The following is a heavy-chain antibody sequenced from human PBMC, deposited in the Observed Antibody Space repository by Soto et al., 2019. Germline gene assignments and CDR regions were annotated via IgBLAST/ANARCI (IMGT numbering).Heavy chain of an antibody. J-gene: IGHJ3*02. D-gene: IGHD1-1*01. V-gene: IGHV1-69*02. Sequence: QVQLVQSGAEVKEPGSSVKVSCKVSGGTFSSQTINWVRQVPGQGLEWMGSVIPIIGEGKYAQSFLGRVTITADRSTRTANMEVSSLRSEDTAVYYCARPAVNDLDADSSAFDIWGQGTMVTVSS. CDR1: GGTFSSQT. CDR2: VIPIIGEG. CDR3: ARPAVNDLDADSSAFDI.